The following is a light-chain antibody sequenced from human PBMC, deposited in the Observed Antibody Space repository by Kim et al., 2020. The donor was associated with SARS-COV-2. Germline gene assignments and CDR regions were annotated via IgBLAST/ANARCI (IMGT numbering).Light chain of an antibody. V-gene: IGKV3-20*01. CDR2: AAS. Sequence: PGEGATPSGRASHSANSRFLAWYQQKPGQAPRLVIYAASRRATGIPERFSGSGSGTDFTLTISRLEPDDFGMYYCQQYGSSITFGGGTKVDIK. CDR3: QQYGSSIT. J-gene: IGKJ4*01. CDR1: HSANSRF.